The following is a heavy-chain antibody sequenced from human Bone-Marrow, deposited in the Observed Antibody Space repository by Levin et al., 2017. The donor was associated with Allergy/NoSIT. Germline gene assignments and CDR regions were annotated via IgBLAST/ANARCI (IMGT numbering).Heavy chain of an antibody. V-gene: IGHV4-59*01. CDR3: ARVIVRKSTSSAYGLDV. D-gene: IGHD2-2*01. CDR2: IYYSGST. Sequence: MASETLSLTCTVSGGSISNYYWSWIRQPPGKGLEWIGYIYYSGSTSYNPSLKSRVTISVDTSKNHFSLKLSSVTAADTAVYYCARVIVRKSTSSAYGLDVWGQGTTVTVSS. J-gene: IGHJ6*02. CDR1: GGSISNYY.